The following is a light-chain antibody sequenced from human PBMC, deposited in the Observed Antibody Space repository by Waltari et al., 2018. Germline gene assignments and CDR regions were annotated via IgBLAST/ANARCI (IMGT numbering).Light chain of an antibody. V-gene: IGKV3-20*01. CDR2: GAS. CDR3: QQYGSSPLT. CDR1: QIVSSSY. Sequence: EIVLTQSPGTLSLSPGERATPSCRASQIVSSSYLAWYQQKPGQAPRLLIYGASSRAIGIPDRFSGSGSGTDFTLTISRLEPEDFAVYYCQQYGSSPLTFGGGTKVEIK. J-gene: IGKJ4*01.